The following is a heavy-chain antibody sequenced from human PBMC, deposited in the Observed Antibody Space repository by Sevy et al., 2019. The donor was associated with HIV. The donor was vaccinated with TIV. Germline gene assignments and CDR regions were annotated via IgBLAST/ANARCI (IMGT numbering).Heavy chain of an antibody. CDR2: IYHSGST. CDR3: GRGYSSGWIDY. D-gene: IGHD6-19*01. CDR1: GGSISSGGYS. V-gene: IGHV4-30-2*01. Sequence: SQTLSLTCAVSGGSISSGGYSWSWIRQPPGKGLEWIGYIYHSGSTYYNPSLKSRVTISVDRSKNQFSLKLSSVTAADTALYYCGRGYSSGWIDYWGQGTLVTVSS. J-gene: IGHJ4*02.